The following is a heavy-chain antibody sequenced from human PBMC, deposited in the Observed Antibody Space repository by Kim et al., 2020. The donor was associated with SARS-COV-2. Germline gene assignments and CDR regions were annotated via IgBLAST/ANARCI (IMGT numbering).Heavy chain of an antibody. D-gene: IGHD6-19*01. Sequence: NTSLESRVSISPDTSKNQFSLKLSSVTAADTAVYYCARVLVLGSGLYEDYWGQGTLVTVSS. V-gene: IGHV4-59*01. CDR3: ARVLVLGSGLYEDY. J-gene: IGHJ4*02.